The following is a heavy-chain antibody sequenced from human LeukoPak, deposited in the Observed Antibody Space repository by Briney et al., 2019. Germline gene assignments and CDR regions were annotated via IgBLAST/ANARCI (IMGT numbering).Heavy chain of an antibody. Sequence: GGSLRLSCAASGFTFSSYSMNWVRQAPGKGLEWVSSISSSSSYIYYADSVKGRFTISRDNAKNSLYLQMNSLRAEDTAVYYCARASTTIFGVVISAFDYWGQGTLVTVSS. CDR1: GFTFSSYS. V-gene: IGHV3-21*01. CDR2: ISSSSSYI. J-gene: IGHJ4*02. CDR3: ARASTTIFGVVISAFDY. D-gene: IGHD3-3*01.